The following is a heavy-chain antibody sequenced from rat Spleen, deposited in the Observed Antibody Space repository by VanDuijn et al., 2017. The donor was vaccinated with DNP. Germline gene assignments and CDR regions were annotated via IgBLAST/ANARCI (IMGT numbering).Heavy chain of an antibody. J-gene: IGHJ4*01. CDR2: ITGGSRIT. V-gene: IGHV5-31*01. D-gene: IGHD1-2*01. Sequence: EVQLVESGGDLVQPGRSLKLSCVASGFTFSYYWMAWVRQVPGKGLEWIASITGGSRITSYPDSVKGRFAVSRDDAENTLYLQMNSLTSEDTAAYFCAKIAAGAMDVWGQGTSVTVSS. CDR3: AKIAAGAMDV. CDR1: GFTFSYYW.